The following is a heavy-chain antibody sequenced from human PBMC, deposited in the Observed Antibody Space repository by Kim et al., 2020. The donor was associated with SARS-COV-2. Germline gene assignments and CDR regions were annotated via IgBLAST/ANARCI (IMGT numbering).Heavy chain of an antibody. CDR1: GGSFSGYY. J-gene: IGHJ5*02. CDR3: ARGVSSSWYFQIWFDP. Sequence: SETLSLTCAVYGGSFSGYYWSWIRQPPGKGLEWIGEINHSGSTNYNPSLKSRVTISVDTSKNQFSLKLSSVTAADTAVYYCARGVSSSWYFQIWFDPWGQGTLVTVSS. V-gene: IGHV4-34*01. CDR2: INHSGST. D-gene: IGHD6-13*01.